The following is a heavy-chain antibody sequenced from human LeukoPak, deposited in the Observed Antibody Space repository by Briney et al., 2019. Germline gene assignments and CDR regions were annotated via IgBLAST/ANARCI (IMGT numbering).Heavy chain of an antibody. CDR1: GFTFSSYE. CDR3: AELGITMIGGV. J-gene: IGHJ6*04. V-gene: IGHV3-48*03. Sequence: GGSLRLSCAASGFTFSSYEMNRVRQAPGKGLGWVSYISSSGSTIYYADSVKGRFTISRDNAKNSLYLQMNSLRAEDTAVYYWAELGITMIGGVWGKGTTVTISS. CDR2: ISSSGSTI. D-gene: IGHD3-10*02.